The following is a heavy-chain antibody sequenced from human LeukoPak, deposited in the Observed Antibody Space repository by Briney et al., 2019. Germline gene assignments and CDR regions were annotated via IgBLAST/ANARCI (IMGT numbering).Heavy chain of an antibody. Sequence: GGSLRLSCAASGFTFSSYWMHWVRQAPGKGLVWVSRINSDGSSTGYADSVKGRFTISRDNAKNTLYLQMNSLRAEDTAVYYCARAGRFGGFDGMDVWGQGTTVTVSS. CDR2: INSDGSST. D-gene: IGHD3-10*01. V-gene: IGHV3-74*01. CDR1: GFTFSSYW. CDR3: ARAGRFGGFDGMDV. J-gene: IGHJ6*02.